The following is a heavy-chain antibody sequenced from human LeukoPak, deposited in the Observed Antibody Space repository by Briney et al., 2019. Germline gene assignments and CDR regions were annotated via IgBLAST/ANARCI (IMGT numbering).Heavy chain of an antibody. CDR2: ISGSDGHT. CDR1: GFTLSDYA. Sequence: PGGSLRLSCAASGFTLSDYAMNWVRQAPGEGLEWLSAISGSDGHTFYADSVKGRFTLSRDNSKNTLYLQMNNLRADDTAIYYCAKVPWVGTITWGQGTLVIVSS. D-gene: IGHD1-26*01. CDR3: AKVPWVGTIT. V-gene: IGHV3-23*01. J-gene: IGHJ4*02.